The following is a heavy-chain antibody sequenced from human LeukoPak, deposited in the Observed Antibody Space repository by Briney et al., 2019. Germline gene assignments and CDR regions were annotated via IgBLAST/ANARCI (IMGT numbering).Heavy chain of an antibody. V-gene: IGHV3-64*01. D-gene: IGHD3-10*01. J-gene: IGHJ4*02. Sequence: GGSLRLACAASGFTFSSYAMHWVCQAPGKGLEYVSAISSNGGSTYYPNSVKGRFTISRDNSKNTLYLQMGSLRAEDMAVYYCARGHGGSGSPYYWGQGTLVTVSS. CDR2: ISSNGGST. CDR1: GFTFSSYA. CDR3: ARGHGGSGSPYY.